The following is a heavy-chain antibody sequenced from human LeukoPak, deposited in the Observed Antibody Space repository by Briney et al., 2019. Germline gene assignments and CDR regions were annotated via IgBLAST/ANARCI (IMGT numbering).Heavy chain of an antibody. Sequence: GGSLRLSCAASGFIFSTYSMNWVRQAPGKGLEWVSSISSSSNYIYYADSVKGRFTISRDNAKNSLYLQMNSLRAEDTAVYYCARKTIVVVTPTEYWGQGTLVTVSS. V-gene: IGHV3-21*04. D-gene: IGHD3-22*01. CDR1: GFIFSTYS. CDR3: ARKTIVVVTPTEY. J-gene: IGHJ4*02. CDR2: ISSSSNYI.